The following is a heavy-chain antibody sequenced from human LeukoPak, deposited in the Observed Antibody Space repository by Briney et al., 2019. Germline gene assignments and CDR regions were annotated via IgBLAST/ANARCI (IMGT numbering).Heavy chain of an antibody. CDR2: IYYSGST. V-gene: IGHV4-59*01. CDR1: GGSISSYY. CDR3: ARVGYSSGWYMAYYYGMDV. J-gene: IGHJ6*02. D-gene: IGHD6-19*01. Sequence: SETLSLTCTVSGGSISSYYWSWIRQPPGKGLEWIGYIYYSGSTNYNPSLKSRVTISVDTSKSQFSLKLSSVTAADTAVYYCARVGYSSGWYMAYYYGMDVWGQGTTVTVSS.